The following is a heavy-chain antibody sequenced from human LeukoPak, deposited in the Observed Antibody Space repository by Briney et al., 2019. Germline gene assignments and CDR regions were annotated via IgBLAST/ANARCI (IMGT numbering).Heavy chain of an antibody. J-gene: IGHJ4*02. D-gene: IGHD3-22*01. V-gene: IGHV1-69*05. CDR2: IIPIFGTA. Sequence: ASVKVSCKASGGTFSSYAISWVRQAPGQGLEWMGGIIPIFGTANYAQKFQGRVTITRDTSASTAYMELSSLRSEDTAVYYCARESAPSYDSSGYYYQYYFDYWGQGTLVTVSS. CDR1: GGTFSSYA. CDR3: ARESAPSYDSSGYYYQYYFDY.